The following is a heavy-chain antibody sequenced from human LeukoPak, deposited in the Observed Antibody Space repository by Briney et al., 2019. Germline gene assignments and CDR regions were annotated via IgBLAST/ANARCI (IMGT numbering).Heavy chain of an antibody. CDR2: IPYDASNK. J-gene: IGHJ4*02. V-gene: IGHV3-30*02. CDR1: GFAFSRHG. D-gene: IGHD6-13*01. CDR3: AKEPYSSSWYYFDY. Sequence: GGSLRLSCATSGFAFSRHGIHWVRQAPGKGLEWVAFIPYDASNKFYADSVKGRFTISRDNSKNTLYLQMNSLRAEDTAVYYCAKEPYSSSWYYFDYWGQGTLVIVSS.